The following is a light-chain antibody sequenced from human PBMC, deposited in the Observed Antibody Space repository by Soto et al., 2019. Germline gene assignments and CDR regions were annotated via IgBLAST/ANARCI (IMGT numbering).Light chain of an antibody. CDR3: QQLTDWPPQWT. Sequence: GFAQYPGTLSLSPLEIATLSSMATQTVSSSNLAWYQQKPGQAPRLLIYDASSRATGIPARFSGSGSGTDFTLTISRLEPEAFAVYYCQQLTDWPPQWTFGQGTKV. J-gene: IGKJ1*01. CDR2: DAS. CDR1: QTVSSSN. V-gene: IGKV3-11*01.